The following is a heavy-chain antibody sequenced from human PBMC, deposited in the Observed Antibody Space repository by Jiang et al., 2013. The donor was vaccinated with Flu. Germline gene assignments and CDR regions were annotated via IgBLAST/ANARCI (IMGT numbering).Heavy chain of an antibody. D-gene: IGHD3-9*01. J-gene: IGHJ6*02. CDR2: MNPNSGNT. Sequence: GAEVKKPGASVKVSCKASGYTFTSYDINWVRQATGQGLEWMGWMNPNSGNTGYAQKFQGRVTMTRNTSISTAYMELSSLRSEDTAVYYCARTDYDILTGYSPYYGMDVWGQGTTVTVSS. CDR3: ARTDYDILTGYSPYYGMDV. CDR1: GYTFTSYD. V-gene: IGHV1-8*01.